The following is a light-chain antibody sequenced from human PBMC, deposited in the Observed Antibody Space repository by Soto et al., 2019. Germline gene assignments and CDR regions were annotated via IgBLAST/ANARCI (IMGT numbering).Light chain of an antibody. Sequence: SSVLTQPSSVSVAPGQTARITCGGNNIGFKSVYWYQQRPGLAPVLVVSEDSDRPAGIPERISASNSGNTATLTISRVEGGDEADYYCQVWDSGSDHLVFGGGTQLTVL. CDR2: EDS. J-gene: IGLJ2*01. CDR3: QVWDSGSDHLV. V-gene: IGLV3-21*02. CDR1: NIGFKS.